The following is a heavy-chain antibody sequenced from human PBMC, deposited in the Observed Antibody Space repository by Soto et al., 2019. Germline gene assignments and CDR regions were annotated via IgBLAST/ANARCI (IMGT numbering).Heavy chain of an antibody. V-gene: IGHV1-3*01. CDR3: ARDWGGGTGDAFDI. J-gene: IGHJ3*02. Sequence: GASVKVSCKASGYTFTSYAMHWVRQAPGQRLEWIGWINAGNGNTKYSQKFQGRVTITRDTSASTAYMELSSLRSEDTAVYYCARDWGGGTGDAFDIWGQGTMVTVSS. D-gene: IGHD1-7*01. CDR2: INAGNGNT. CDR1: GYTFTSYA.